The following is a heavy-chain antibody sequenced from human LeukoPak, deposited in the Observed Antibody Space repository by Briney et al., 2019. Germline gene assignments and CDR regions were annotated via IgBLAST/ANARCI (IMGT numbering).Heavy chain of an antibody. CDR2: INEDGSIT. V-gene: IGHV3-74*01. CDR3: ARATLGYSGGWYDY. J-gene: IGHJ4*02. D-gene: IGHD6-19*01. CDR1: GFTFRTYW. Sequence: GGSLRLSCAVSGFTFRTYWMHWVRQVPGEGLVWVSRINEDGSITNYADSVKGRFTISRDNAKNTLYLQMNSLRAEDTAVYYCARATLGYSGGWYDYWGQGALVTVSS.